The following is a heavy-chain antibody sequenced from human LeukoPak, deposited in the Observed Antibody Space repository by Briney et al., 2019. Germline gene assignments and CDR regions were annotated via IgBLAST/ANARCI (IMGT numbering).Heavy chain of an antibody. Sequence: GGSLRLSCAASGFTFDDYAMHWVRQAPGKGLEWVSGISWNSGSIGYADSVKGRFTISRDNAKNSLYLQMNSLRAEDTALYYCAKSGSYGSGSYQYYYFDYWGQGTLSPSPQ. CDR3: AKSGSYGSGSYQYYYFDY. CDR2: ISWNSGSI. CDR1: GFTFDDYA. D-gene: IGHD3-10*01. J-gene: IGHJ4*02. V-gene: IGHV3-9*01.